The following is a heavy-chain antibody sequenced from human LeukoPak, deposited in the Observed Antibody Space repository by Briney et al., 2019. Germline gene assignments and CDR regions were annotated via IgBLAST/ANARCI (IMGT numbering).Heavy chain of an antibody. V-gene: IGHV3-23*01. J-gene: IGHJ4*02. Sequence: GGSLRLSCAASGFTFSSYAMSWVRQAPGKGLEWVSAISGSGGSTYYADSVKGRFTNSRDNSKNTLYLQMNSLRAEDTAVYYCAKVFSLYDFWSGYYFDYWGQGTLVTVSS. CDR3: AKVFSLYDFWSGYYFDY. D-gene: IGHD3-3*01. CDR2: ISGSGGST. CDR1: GFTFSSYA.